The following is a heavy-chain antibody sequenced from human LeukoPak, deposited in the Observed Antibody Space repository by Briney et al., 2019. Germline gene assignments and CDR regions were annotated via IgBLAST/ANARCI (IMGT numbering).Heavy chain of an antibody. D-gene: IGHD3-10*01. J-gene: IGHJ4*02. CDR3: ARDSFGLQDS. CDR2: IWYDGSNK. CDR1: GFTFSSFG. Sequence: PGRSLRLSCAASGFTFSSFGMHWVRQAPGKGLEWVAVIWYDGSNKYYADSVKGRFTISRDNSKNTLYLQMNSLRAEDTAVYYRARDSFGLQDSWGQGTLVTVSS. V-gene: IGHV3-33*01.